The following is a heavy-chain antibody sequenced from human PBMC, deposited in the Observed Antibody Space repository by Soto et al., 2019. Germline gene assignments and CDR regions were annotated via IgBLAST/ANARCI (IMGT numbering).Heavy chain of an antibody. CDR1: GYTFTGYY. CDR2: INPNSGNT. J-gene: IGHJ4*02. Sequence: ASVKVSCKASGYTFTGYYMHWVRQAPGQGLEWMGWINPNSGNTGYAQKFQGRVTMTRNTSISTAYMELSSLRSEDTAVYYCARPGRIDYWGQGTLVTVSS. CDR3: ARPGRIDY. V-gene: IGHV1-8*02.